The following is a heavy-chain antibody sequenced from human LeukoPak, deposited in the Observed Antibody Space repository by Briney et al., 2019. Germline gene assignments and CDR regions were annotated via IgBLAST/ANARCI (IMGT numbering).Heavy chain of an antibody. CDR2: IIPIFGTA. Sequence: SVKVSCKASGGTFSSYAISWVRQAPGQGLEWMGRIIPIFGTANYAQKFQGRVTITTDESTNTAYMELSSLRSEDTAVYYCARDLGLRAYCGGDCSSYFDYWGQGTLVTVSS. J-gene: IGHJ4*02. CDR3: ARDLGLRAYCGGDCSSYFDY. V-gene: IGHV1-69*05. CDR1: GGTFSSYA. D-gene: IGHD2-21*02.